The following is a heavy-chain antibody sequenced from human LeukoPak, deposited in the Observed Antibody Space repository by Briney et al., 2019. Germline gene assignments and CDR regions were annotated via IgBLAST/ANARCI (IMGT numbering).Heavy chain of an antibody. V-gene: IGHV4-34*01. CDR3: ARGLKYSSGWYPRMDY. CDR1: GGSFSGYY. D-gene: IGHD6-19*01. Sequence: SETLSLTCAVYGGSFSGYYWSWIRQPPGKGLEWVGEINHSGSTNYNPSLKSRVTISVDTSKNQFSLKLSSVTAADTAVYYCARGLKYSSGWYPRMDYWGQGTLVTVSS. J-gene: IGHJ4*02. CDR2: INHSGST.